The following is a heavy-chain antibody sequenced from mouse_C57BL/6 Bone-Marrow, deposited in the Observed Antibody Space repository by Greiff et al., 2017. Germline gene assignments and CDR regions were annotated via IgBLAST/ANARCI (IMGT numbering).Heavy chain of an antibody. V-gene: IGHV5-4*03. CDR3: ARYGNGYFDV. CDR1: GFTFSSYA. Sequence: EVMLVEPGGGLVKPGGSLKLSCAASGFTFSSYAMSWVRQTPEKRLEWVATISDGGSYTYYPHNVKGRFTISRANANNNLYLQMSHLKSEDTAMYYCARYGNGYFDVWGTGTTVTVSS. J-gene: IGHJ1*03. CDR2: ISDGGSYT. D-gene: IGHD2-1*01.